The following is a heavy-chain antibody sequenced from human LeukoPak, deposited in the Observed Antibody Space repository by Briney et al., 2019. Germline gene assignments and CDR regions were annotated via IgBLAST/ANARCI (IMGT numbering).Heavy chain of an antibody. CDR1: GFTFSSYS. CDR2: ISTSSNYK. CDR3: ARARDTAMVEIDY. D-gene: IGHD5-18*01. V-gene: IGHV3-21*01. Sequence: GGSLRLSCAASGFTFSSYSMNWVRQAPGKGLEWLSSISTSSNYKYYADSVKGRFTIFRDNAKNSLYLQMNSLRAEDTAVYYCARARDTAMVEIDYWGQGTLVTVSS. J-gene: IGHJ4*02.